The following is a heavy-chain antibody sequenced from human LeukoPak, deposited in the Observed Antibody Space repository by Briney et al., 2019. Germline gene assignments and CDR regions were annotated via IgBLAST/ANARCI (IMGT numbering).Heavy chain of an antibody. D-gene: IGHD2-15*01. Sequence: ASVKVSCKASGYTFTSYYMHWVRQATGQGLEWMGWMNPNSGNTGYAQKFQGRVTMTRNTSISTAYMELSSLRSEDTAVYYCARGEGVVAGRENWFDPWGQGTLVTVSS. CDR1: GYTFTSYY. V-gene: IGHV1-8*02. CDR3: ARGEGVVAGRENWFDP. J-gene: IGHJ5*02. CDR2: MNPNSGNT.